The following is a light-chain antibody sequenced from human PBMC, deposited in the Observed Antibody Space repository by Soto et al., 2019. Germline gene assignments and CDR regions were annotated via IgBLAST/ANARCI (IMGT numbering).Light chain of an antibody. Sequence: DIQMTQSPSTLSASVGDRVTITCRASQSISSWLAWYQQKPGKAHKLLIYKASSLESGVPSRISGRGSGKEFNLTIRSLQPDDFATYYIQKDNSYPGTLGQGKRVEIK. CDR2: KAS. J-gene: IGKJ1*01. CDR1: QSISSW. CDR3: QKDNSYPGT. V-gene: IGKV1-5*03.